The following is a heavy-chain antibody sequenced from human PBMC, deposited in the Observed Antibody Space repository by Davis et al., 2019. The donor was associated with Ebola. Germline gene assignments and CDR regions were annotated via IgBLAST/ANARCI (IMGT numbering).Heavy chain of an antibody. CDR3: ASLIAAAGTGGFRYFDY. CDR2: IYYSGST. Sequence: MPSETLSLTCTVSGGSISSSSHYWGWIRQPPGKGLEWIGSIYYSGSTYYNPSLKSRVTISVDTSKNQFSLRLSSVTAADTAVYYCASLIAAAGTGGFRYFDYWGQGTLVTVSS. V-gene: IGHV4-39*01. CDR1: GGSISSSSHY. D-gene: IGHD6-13*01. J-gene: IGHJ4*02.